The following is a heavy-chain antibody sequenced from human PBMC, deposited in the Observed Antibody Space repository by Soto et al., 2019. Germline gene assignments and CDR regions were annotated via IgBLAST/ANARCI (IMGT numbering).Heavy chain of an antibody. CDR1: GFTFSDYY. CDR3: ARGSTDSYPGSRIFDF. D-gene: IGHD3-10*01. Sequence: QVQLVESGGGLVKPGGSLRLSCAASGFTFSDYYMSWVRQAPGEGLEWVSTITDSGGDAKYADSVRGRFAISRDNSKKTLYLQMSSLTAEDSAIYYCARGSTDSYPGSRIFDFWGRGTLVTVSS. CDR2: ITDSGGDA. J-gene: IGHJ4*02. V-gene: IGHV3-11*05.